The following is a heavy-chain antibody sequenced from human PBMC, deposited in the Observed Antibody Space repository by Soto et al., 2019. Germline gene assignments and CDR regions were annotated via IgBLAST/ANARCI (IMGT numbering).Heavy chain of an antibody. Sequence: ASVNVSCKASGYTFTSYQMHWVRQAPGQGLEWMGIINPSGGSTSYAQRFQGRVSMTRDRSTSTGYVELSSLGSEDTAVYFCTRSPTDLYYNFRSAYFDYWGQGTLVPVSS. V-gene: IGHV1-46*03. CDR1: GYTFTSYQ. D-gene: IGHD3-3*01. CDR3: TRSPTDLYYNFRSAYFDY. J-gene: IGHJ4*02. CDR2: INPSGGST.